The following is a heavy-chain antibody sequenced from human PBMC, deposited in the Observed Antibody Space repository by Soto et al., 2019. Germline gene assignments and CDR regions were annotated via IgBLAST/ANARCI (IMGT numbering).Heavy chain of an antibody. V-gene: IGHV5-51*01. CDR2: IYPGDSDT. J-gene: IGHJ4*02. CDR3: ARSRITGSTWTFDY. Sequence: GESLKISCKGSGYSFTNYWIGWVRQMPGKGLEWMGVIYPGDSDTRYSPSFQGQVTISVDKSISTAYLQWRSLKASDSGMYYCARSRITGSTWTFDYWGQETLVTVSS. CDR1: GYSFTNYW. D-gene: IGHD1-20*01.